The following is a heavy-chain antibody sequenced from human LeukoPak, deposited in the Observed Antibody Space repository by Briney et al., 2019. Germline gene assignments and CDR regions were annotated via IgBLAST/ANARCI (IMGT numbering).Heavy chain of an antibody. V-gene: IGHV4-59*01. Sequence: SETLSLTCTVSGGSISTYYWNWIRQPPGKGLEWIGDIYYSGGTNYNPSLKSRVTISVDTSKNQFSLRLSSVTAADTAVYYCARDQVGGTWYFDLWGCGTLVTVSS. CDR2: IYYSGGT. D-gene: IGHD1-26*01. CDR3: ARDQVGGTWYFDL. J-gene: IGHJ2*01. CDR1: GGSISTYY.